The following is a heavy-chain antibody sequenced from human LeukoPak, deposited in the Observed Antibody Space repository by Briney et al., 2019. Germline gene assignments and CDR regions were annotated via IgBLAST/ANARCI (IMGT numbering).Heavy chain of an antibody. CDR3: ARDAYYYDSSGYPTFQH. D-gene: IGHD3-22*01. CDR2: INPSGGST. V-gene: IGHV1-46*01. CDR1: GYTFTSYY. J-gene: IGHJ1*01. Sequence: ASVKVSCKASGYTFTSYYMHWVRQAPGQGLEWMGIINPSGGSTSYAQKFQGRVTMTRDTSTSTVYMELSSLRSEDTAVYYCARDAYYYDSSGYPTFQHWGQGTLVTVSS.